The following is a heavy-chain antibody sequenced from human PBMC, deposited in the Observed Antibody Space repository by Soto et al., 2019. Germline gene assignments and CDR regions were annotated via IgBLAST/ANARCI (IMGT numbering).Heavy chain of an antibody. J-gene: IGHJ2*01. CDR1: SFTLSKPW. Sequence: EVLLLESGGGLVKPGGSLRLSCAASSFTLSKPWMNWVRQAPGKGLEWVGLIKSPPDGVRVDYAAPVKGRFTISRDDSKNTLYLQMNSLKPEDTALYYCATDPITFSGDFDLWGRGTMVTVSS. V-gene: IGHV3-15*07. D-gene: IGHD6-25*01. CDR2: IKSPPDGVRV. CDR3: ATDPITFSGDFDL.